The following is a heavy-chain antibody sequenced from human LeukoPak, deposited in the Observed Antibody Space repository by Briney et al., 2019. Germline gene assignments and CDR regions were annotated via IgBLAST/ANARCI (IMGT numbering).Heavy chain of an antibody. CDR1: GFTFGDYA. CDR2: IRSKAYGGTT. Sequence: GRSLRLSCTASGFTFGDYAMSWFRQAPGKGLEWVGFIRSKAYGGTTEYAASVKGRFTISRDDSKSIAYLQMNSPKTEDTAVYYCTRGEYYYDSSGYSKSYYFDYWGQGTLVTVSS. CDR3: TRGEYYYDSSGYSKSYYFDY. D-gene: IGHD3-22*01. J-gene: IGHJ4*02. V-gene: IGHV3-49*03.